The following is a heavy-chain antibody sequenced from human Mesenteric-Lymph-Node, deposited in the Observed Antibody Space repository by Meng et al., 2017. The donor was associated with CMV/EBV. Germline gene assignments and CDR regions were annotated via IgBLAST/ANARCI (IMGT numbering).Heavy chain of an antibody. J-gene: IGHJ4*02. Sequence: GGSLRLSCAASGFTFSSYTMNWVRQAPGKGLEWVSSVSSGSDYINYADSVKGRFTISRDNAKNSLYLQMSSLRAEDTAMYYCARHLEAGYCGGDAGDICYPEFDYWGQGTLVTVSS. CDR1: GFTFSSYT. V-gene: IGHV3-21*01. CDR2: VSSGSDYI. D-gene: IGHD2-21*01. CDR3: ARHLEAGYCGGDAGDICYPEFDY.